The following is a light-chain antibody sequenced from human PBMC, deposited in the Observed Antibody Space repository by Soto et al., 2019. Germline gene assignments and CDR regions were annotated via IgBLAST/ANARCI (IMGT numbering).Light chain of an antibody. CDR2: DVT. V-gene: IGLV2-11*01. CDR1: SSDVGGYDF. Sequence: QSALTQPRSVSGSPGQSVTISCTGTSSDVGGYDFVSWYQQHPGKAPKLMIYDVTKRPSGVPDRFSGSKSGNTASLTISGLQAEDEADYHCSSHTSSSTRLLFGGGTKLTVL. CDR3: SSHTSSSTRLL. J-gene: IGLJ2*01.